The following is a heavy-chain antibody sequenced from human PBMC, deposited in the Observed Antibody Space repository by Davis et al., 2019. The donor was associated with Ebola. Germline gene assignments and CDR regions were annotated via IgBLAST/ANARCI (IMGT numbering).Heavy chain of an antibody. CDR3: ARDRRETIFGVVIVNEDYFDY. V-gene: IGHV4-30-4*01. J-gene: IGHJ4*02. CDR2: IYYSGST. D-gene: IGHD3-3*01. Sequence: SETLSLTCTVSGGSISSGDYYWSWIRQPPGKGLEWIGYIYYSGSTYYNPSLKSRVTISVDTSKNQFSLKLSSVTAADTAVYYCARDRRETIFGVVIVNEDYFDYWGQGTLVTVSS. CDR1: GGSISSGDYY.